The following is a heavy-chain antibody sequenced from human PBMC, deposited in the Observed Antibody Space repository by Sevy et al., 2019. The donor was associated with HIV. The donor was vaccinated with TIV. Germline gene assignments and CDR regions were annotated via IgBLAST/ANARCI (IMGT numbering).Heavy chain of an antibody. D-gene: IGHD1-26*01. Sequence: GGSLRLSCEASGFSFSDYTMTWVRQAPGKGLEWVASMSSSITYTYYADSLKGRFTISRDNAKSSLYLQMNSLRAEDTGVYYCASDGGCIVRASSDYWGQGTLVTVSS. CDR1: GFSFSDYT. CDR2: MSSSITYT. CDR3: ASDGGCIVRASSDY. V-gene: IGHV3-21*03. J-gene: IGHJ4*02.